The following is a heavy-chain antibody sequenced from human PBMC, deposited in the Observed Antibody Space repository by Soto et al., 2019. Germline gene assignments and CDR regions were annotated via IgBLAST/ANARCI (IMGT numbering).Heavy chain of an antibody. CDR3: ARPRLPAAGDYYYYYGMDV. V-gene: IGHV3-21*01. Sequence: GGSLRLSCAASGFTFSKYSVNWVRQAPGKGLEWVSSISSRCTYIFYADSVKGRFTISRDNAKNSLYLQMNSLRAEDTGVYYCARPRLPAAGDYYYYYGMDVWGQGTTVTVSS. CDR1: GFTFSKYS. J-gene: IGHJ6*02. D-gene: IGHD6-13*01. CDR2: ISSRCTYI.